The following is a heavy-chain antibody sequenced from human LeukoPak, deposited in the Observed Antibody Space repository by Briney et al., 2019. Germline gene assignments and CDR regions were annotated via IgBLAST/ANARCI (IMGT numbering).Heavy chain of an antibody. J-gene: IGHJ6*02. Sequence: ASVKVSCKASGYTFTSYGISWVRQAPGQGLEWMGWISAYNGNTNYAQKLQGRVTMTTDTSTSTAYMELRSLRSDDTAVYYCARVAGDYGSGSYAEDYYYGMDVWGQGTTVTVSS. V-gene: IGHV1-18*01. CDR2: ISAYNGNT. D-gene: IGHD3-10*01. CDR1: GYTFTSYG. CDR3: ARVAGDYGSGSYAEDYYYGMDV.